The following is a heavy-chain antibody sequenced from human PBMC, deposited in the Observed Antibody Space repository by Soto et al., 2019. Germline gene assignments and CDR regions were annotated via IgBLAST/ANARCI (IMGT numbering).Heavy chain of an antibody. D-gene: IGHD2-2*01. CDR2: IFPRDSDV. CDR1: GYDFKNFW. J-gene: IGHJ4*03. V-gene: IGHV5-51*01. CDR3: ARHFDCSTTSCYIDY. Sequence: PGESLKISCRASGYDFKNFWIGWVRQMPGKGLEWVGIIFPRDSDVRYSPSFQGRVTISADKSINAAYLQWSGLKASDTAMYYCARHFDCSTTSCYIDYWGQGSPVTVYS.